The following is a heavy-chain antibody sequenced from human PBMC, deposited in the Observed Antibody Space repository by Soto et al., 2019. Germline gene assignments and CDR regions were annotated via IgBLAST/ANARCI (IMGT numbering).Heavy chain of an antibody. CDR3: ARQGSSGI. CDR2: IFPGDSDT. J-gene: IGHJ4*02. CDR1: GYRFSSYW. Sequence: GESLKISGKGSGYRFSSYWIVWVRQMPGKGLEWMGAIFPGDSDTRYSPSFQGQVTISADKSISTAYLQCSSLKALDNAMYYCARQGSSGIWGQGTLVTVSS. V-gene: IGHV5-51*01. D-gene: IGHD6-25*01.